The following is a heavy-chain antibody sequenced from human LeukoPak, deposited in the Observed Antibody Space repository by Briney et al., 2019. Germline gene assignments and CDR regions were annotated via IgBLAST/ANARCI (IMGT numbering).Heavy chain of an antibody. Sequence: GGSLRLSCAASGFTFSSYDMHWVRQATGKGLEWASAIGTAGDTYYPGSVTGRFTISRENAKNSLYLQMNSLRAGDTAVYYCARRGYGDYLDYWGQGTLVTVSS. CDR3: ARRGYGDYLDY. J-gene: IGHJ4*02. D-gene: IGHD4-17*01. CDR2: IGTAGDT. CDR1: GFTFSSYD. V-gene: IGHV3-13*01.